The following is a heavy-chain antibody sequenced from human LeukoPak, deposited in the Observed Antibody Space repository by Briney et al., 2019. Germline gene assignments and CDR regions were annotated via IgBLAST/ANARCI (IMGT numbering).Heavy chain of an antibody. Sequence: SETLSLTCTVSGGSISSYYWSWIRQPPGKGLEWIGFFYYTGSTKYNPSLKSRVTFSGDTSKKQFSLKLTSVTAADTAVYYCAGCGDHYYYAMDIWGQGTTVTVSS. CDR3: AGCGDHYYYAMDI. V-gene: IGHV4-59*08. CDR1: GGSISSYY. CDR2: FYYTGST. D-gene: IGHD4-17*01. J-gene: IGHJ6*02.